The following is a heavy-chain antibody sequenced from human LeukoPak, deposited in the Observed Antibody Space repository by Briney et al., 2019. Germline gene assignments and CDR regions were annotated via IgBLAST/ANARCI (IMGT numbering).Heavy chain of an antibody. V-gene: IGHV3-23*01. Sequence: GGSLRLSCVASGFTFTSYAMSWVRQAPGMGLEWASGVTSSGGNTYYADSVKGRFTISRDNSQNTLYLQMNSLRAEDTAVYYCAKRAAARTLDYWGQGTLVTVSS. CDR2: VTSSGGNT. CDR3: AKRAAARTLDY. D-gene: IGHD6-6*01. CDR1: GFTFTSYA. J-gene: IGHJ4*02.